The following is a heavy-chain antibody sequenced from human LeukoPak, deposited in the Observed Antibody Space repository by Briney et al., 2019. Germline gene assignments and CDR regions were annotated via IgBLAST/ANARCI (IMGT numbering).Heavy chain of an antibody. CDR3: ARVSLVRGAPDYYFDY. V-gene: IGHV4-4*07. J-gene: IGHJ4*02. CDR2: IYTSGST. CDR1: GDSISNYY. D-gene: IGHD3-10*01. Sequence: SETLSLTCTVSGDSISNYYWSWIRQPAGKGLECIGRIYTSGSTNYNPSLKSRVTMSVDTSKNQFSLKLSSVTAADTAVYYCARVSLVRGAPDYYFDYWGQGTLVTVSS.